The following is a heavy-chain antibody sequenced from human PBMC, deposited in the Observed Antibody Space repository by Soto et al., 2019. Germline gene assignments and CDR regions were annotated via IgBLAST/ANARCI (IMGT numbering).Heavy chain of an antibody. CDR3: ARSIVVVPAAIDYFDY. Sequence: ASVKVSCKASGYTFTSYGISWVRQAPGQGLEWMGWISAYNGNTNYAQKLQGRVTMTTDTSTSTAYMELRSLRSDDTAVYYCARSIVVVPAAIDYFDYWGQGTLVTVSS. J-gene: IGHJ4*02. CDR2: ISAYNGNT. CDR1: GYTFTSYG. V-gene: IGHV1-18*01. D-gene: IGHD2-2*02.